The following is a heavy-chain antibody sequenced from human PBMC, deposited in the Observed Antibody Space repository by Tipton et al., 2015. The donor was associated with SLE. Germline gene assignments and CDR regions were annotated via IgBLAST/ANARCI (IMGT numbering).Heavy chain of an antibody. CDR2: IYYSGST. J-gene: IGHJ5*02. CDR3: ARAAYYYGSGSYYNVGWFDP. D-gene: IGHD3-10*01. V-gene: IGHV4-59*11. CDR1: GGSISGHY. Sequence: TLSLTCTVSGGSISGHYRSWIWQPPGKGLEWIGYIYYSGSTNYNPSLKSRVTISVDTSKNQFSLKLNSVTAADTAVYYCARAAYYYGSGSYYNVGWFDPWGQGTLVTVSS.